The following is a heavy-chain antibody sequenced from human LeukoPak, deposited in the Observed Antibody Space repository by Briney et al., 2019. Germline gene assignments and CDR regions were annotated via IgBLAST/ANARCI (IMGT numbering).Heavy chain of an antibody. CDR2: INHSGST. D-gene: IGHD6-19*01. V-gene: IGHV4-34*01. CDR1: GGSFSGCY. J-gene: IGHJ4*02. Sequence: SETLSLTCAVSGGSFSGCYWNWIRQPPGQGLEWIGEINHSGSTNYNPSLKSRITISVDTSKNQFSLKLNSVTAADTAVYYCARAVAGYFDYWGQGTLVTVSS. CDR3: ARAVAGYFDY.